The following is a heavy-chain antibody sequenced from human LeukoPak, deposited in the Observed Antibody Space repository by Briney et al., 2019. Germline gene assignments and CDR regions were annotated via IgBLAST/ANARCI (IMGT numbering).Heavy chain of an antibody. V-gene: IGHV4-59*01. CDR1: GGSISSYY. Sequence: SETLSLTCTVSGGSISSYYWSWIRQPPGKGLEWIGYIYYSGSTNYNPSLKSRVTISVDTSKNQFSLKLSSVTAADTAVYYCARAVGSYYGSGSYNNYYYMDVWGKGTTVTVSS. J-gene: IGHJ6*03. CDR3: ARAVGSYYGSGSYNNYYYMDV. CDR2: IYYSGST. D-gene: IGHD3-10*01.